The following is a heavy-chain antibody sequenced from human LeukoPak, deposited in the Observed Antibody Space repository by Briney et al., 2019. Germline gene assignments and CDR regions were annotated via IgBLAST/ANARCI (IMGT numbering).Heavy chain of an antibody. Sequence: HSGGSLRLSCAASGCTFNTYAMSWVRQAPWERLQWVSGISDSGGNTYYADSVRGRFTISRDNSKNTLYLQMNSLRAEDTAVYYCARHRSSWLIDYWGQGTLVTVSS. V-gene: IGHV3-23*01. CDR3: ARHRSSWLIDY. CDR1: GCTFNTYA. J-gene: IGHJ4*02. CDR2: ISDSGGNT. D-gene: IGHD6-6*01.